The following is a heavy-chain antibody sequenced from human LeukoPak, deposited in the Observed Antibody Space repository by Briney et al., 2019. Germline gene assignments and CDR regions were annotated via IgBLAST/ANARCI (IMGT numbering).Heavy chain of an antibody. J-gene: IGHJ5*02. D-gene: IGHD3-16*01. CDR1: GFTVSSND. CDR2: IKQDGSEK. Sequence: QTGGPLRLSCAASGFTVSSNDMSWVRQAPGKGLEWVANIKQDGSEKYYVDSVKGRFTISRDNAKNSLYLQMNSLRAEDTAVYYCARDTFGQLDLWGQGTLVTVSS. CDR3: ARDTFGQLDL. V-gene: IGHV3-7*01.